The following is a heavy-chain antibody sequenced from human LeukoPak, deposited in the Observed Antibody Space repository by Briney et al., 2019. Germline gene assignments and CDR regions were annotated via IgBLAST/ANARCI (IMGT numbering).Heavy chain of an antibody. V-gene: IGHV1-2*02. Sequence: ASVKVSCKASGYTFTGYYMHWVRQAPGQGLEWMGWINPNSGGTNYAQKFQGRVTTTRDTSISTAYMELSRLRSDDTAVYYCARESCSSTSCSDAFDIWGQGTMVTVSS. D-gene: IGHD2-2*01. J-gene: IGHJ3*02. CDR1: GYTFTGYY. CDR2: INPNSGGT. CDR3: ARESCSSTSCSDAFDI.